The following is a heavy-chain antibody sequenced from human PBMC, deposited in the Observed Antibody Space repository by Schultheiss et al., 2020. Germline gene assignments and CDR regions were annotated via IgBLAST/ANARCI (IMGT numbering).Heavy chain of an antibody. Sequence: ASVKVSCKASGYTFTSYGISWVRQAPGQGLEWMGWISAYNNKKNYAQKFQGRVTVTTDTSTSTAYMELRSLTSDDTAIYYCARDGPLILGTWEFDYWGQGTLVTVSS. D-gene: IGHD1-14*01. J-gene: IGHJ4*02. V-gene: IGHV1-18*01. CDR2: ISAYNNKK. CDR3: ARDGPLILGTWEFDY. CDR1: GYTFTSYG.